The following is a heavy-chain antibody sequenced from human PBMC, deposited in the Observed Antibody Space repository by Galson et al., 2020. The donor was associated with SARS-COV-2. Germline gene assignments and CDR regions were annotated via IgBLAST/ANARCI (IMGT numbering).Heavy chain of an antibody. CDR3: PKDLRRYGDYGWFDP. J-gene: IGHJ5*02. CDR2: ISYDGSNK. CDR1: GFTFSDYG. D-gene: IGHD4-17*01. Sequence: TGGSLRLSCASSGFTFSDYGMHWVRQAPGKGLEWVAVISYDGSNKYYADSVKGRFTISRDNSKNTLYLQMNSLRAEDTAGYYCPKDLRRYGDYGWFDPWGQGTLVTVSS. V-gene: IGHV3-30*18.